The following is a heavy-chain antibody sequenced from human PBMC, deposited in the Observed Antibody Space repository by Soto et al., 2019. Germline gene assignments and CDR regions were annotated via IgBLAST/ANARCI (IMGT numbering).Heavy chain of an antibody. CDR1: GFTFTDYD. Sequence: LRLSCTASGFTFTDYDIHWVRQAAGKGLEWVSTIGPARDPYYTGSVKGRFTISRENTRNSMFPQMNSVTGGDTAVNFCARAYAGRLPRRADYYCGLDVWGQGTKVTVSS. J-gene: IGHJ6*02. V-gene: IGHV3-13*05. D-gene: IGHD1-26*01. CDR3: ARAYAGRLPRRADYYCGLDV. CDR2: IGPARDP.